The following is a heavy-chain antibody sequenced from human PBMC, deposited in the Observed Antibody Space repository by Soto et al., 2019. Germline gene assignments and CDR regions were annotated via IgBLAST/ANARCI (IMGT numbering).Heavy chain of an antibody. D-gene: IGHD3-10*01. CDR2: IIPIFGIK. Sequence: QMQLVQSGAEVKERGSSVKISCKTSGGTFNTYALTWVRQAPGQGLEWNGGIIPIFGIKNVAQRFQGRVTVNADESLTRAYMEMTSLRSDDTAVYFCAKEAGDHWGEGTLVNVSS. J-gene: IGHJ4*02. CDR3: AKEAGDH. V-gene: IGHV1-69*01. CDR1: GGTFNTYA.